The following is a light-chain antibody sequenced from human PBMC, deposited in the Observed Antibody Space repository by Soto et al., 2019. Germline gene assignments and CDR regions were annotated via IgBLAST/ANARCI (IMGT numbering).Light chain of an antibody. J-gene: IGLJ1*01. CDR1: SSDVGGYIY. CDR2: DVT. V-gene: IGLV2-14*01. CDR3: SSYTTSSSYV. Sequence: QSALTHPASVSGSRGQSITISCTGTSSDVGGYIYVSWYQQHPGKAPKLMIYDVTSRPSGVSYRFSGSKSGNTASLTISGLQAEDEADYYCSSYTTSSSYVFGTGTKVTVL.